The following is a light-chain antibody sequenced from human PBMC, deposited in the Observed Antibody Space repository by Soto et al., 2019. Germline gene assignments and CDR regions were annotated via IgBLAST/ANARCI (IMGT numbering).Light chain of an antibody. CDR2: AAS. J-gene: IGKJ4*01. Sequence: DIQMTPSPSSLSASVEYIVIITCRASQSISNHLNWYQQKPGKAPKLLIFAASSLQSGVPSRFSGSRSGPDFTLTISSLQPEDFATYYCQKLDTFLLTCGGGTTVAIK. CDR1: QSISNH. V-gene: IGKV1-39*01. CDR3: QKLDTFLLT.